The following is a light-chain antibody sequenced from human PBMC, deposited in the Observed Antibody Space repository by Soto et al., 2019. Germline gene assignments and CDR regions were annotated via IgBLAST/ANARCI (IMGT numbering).Light chain of an antibody. V-gene: IGLV2-8*01. CDR3: LSHSGSSNV. CDR1: SRDVGASDY. CDR2: EVN. Sequence: QFALTQAPSVSGSPGQSVAISCTGTSRDVGASDYVSWYQQHSGKAPKLLLYEVNKRPSGVPDRFSGSKSGNTASLTVSALQADDEADYYCLSHSGSSNVLGTGTKVTVL. J-gene: IGLJ1*01.